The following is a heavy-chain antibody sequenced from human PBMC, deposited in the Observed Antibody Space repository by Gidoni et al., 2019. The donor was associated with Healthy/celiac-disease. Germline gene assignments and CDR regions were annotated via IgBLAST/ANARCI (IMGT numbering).Heavy chain of an antibody. D-gene: IGHD6-13*01. CDR1: GFTFGDYA. Sequence: EVQLVESGGGLVQPGRSLRLSCTASGFTFGDYAMSWFRQAPGKGLEWVGFIRSKAYGGTTEYAASVKGRFTISRDDSKSIAYLKMNSLKTEDTAVYYCTRDIAAVVAAAATEDYYYMDVWGKGTTVTVSS. J-gene: IGHJ6*03. CDR2: IRSKAYGGTT. CDR3: TRDIAAVVAAAATEDYYYMDV. V-gene: IGHV3-49*03.